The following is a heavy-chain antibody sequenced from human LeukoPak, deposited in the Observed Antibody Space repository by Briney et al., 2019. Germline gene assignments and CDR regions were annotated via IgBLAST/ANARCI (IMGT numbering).Heavy chain of an antibody. V-gene: IGHV4-59*08. D-gene: IGHD4-11*01. CDR2: IYYSGST. Sequence: SETLSLTCTVSGGSFSNYYWSWIRQPPGESLEWIGYIYYSGSTNYNPSLKSRVTISIDTSKYQFSLNLTSVTAADTAVYYCARGGLGGITAYSNYLFDYWGQGTLVTVSS. CDR1: GGSFSNYY. CDR3: ARGGLGGITAYSNYLFDY. J-gene: IGHJ4*02.